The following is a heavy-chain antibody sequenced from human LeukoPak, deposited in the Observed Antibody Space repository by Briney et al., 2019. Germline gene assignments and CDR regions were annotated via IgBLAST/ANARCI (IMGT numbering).Heavy chain of an antibody. CDR1: GYTFTSYG. CDR3: ARIPPVGATWANYYYYMDV. V-gene: IGHV1-18*01. Sequence: VASVKVSCKASGYTFTSYGISWVRQAPGQGLEWMGWISAYNGNTNYAQKLQGRVTMTTDTSTSTAYMELRSLTSDDTAVYYCARIPPVGATWANYYYYMDVWGKGTTVTVSS. CDR2: ISAYNGNT. J-gene: IGHJ6*03. D-gene: IGHD1-26*01.